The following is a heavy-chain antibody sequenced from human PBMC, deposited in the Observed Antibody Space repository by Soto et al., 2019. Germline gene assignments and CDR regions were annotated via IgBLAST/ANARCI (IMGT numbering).Heavy chain of an antibody. CDR3: ARESLRGMDA. J-gene: IGHJ6*02. CDR2: MNPNSGNT. Sequence: QVQLVQSGAEVKKPGASVKVSCKASGYTFTSYYINWVRQATGQGLEWMGWMNPNSGNTAYAQKCQGRATMTRDTSISTAYMELSSRRSEDSAVYYCARESLRGMDAWGQGTTVAVSS. CDR1: GYTFTSYY. V-gene: IGHV1-8*01.